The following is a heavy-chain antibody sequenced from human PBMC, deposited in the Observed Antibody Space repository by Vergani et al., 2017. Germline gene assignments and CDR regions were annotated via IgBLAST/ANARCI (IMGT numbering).Heavy chain of an antibody. CDR2: ISSSGSTI. Sequence: EVQLVESGGGLVQPGGSLRLSCAASGFTFSSYEMNWVRQAPGKGLEWVSYISSSGSTIYYADSVKGRFTISRDNAKNSLYLQMNSLRAEDTALYYCAKSYCSSTSCYNGHFQHWGQGTLVTVSS. D-gene: IGHD2-2*02. V-gene: IGHV3-48*03. CDR1: GFTFSSYE. CDR3: AKSYCSSTSCYNGHFQH. J-gene: IGHJ1*01.